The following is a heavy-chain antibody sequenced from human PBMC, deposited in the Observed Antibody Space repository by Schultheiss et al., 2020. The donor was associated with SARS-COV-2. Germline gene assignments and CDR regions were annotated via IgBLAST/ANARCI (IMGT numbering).Heavy chain of an antibody. Sequence: GGSLRLSCAASGFTFSSYAMSWVRQAPGKGLEWVSVISGSGGSTYYADSVKGRFTISRDNSKNTLYLQMNSLRAEDTAVYYCAKGGRRWLQLMYDAFEIWGQGTMVNVSS. CDR1: GFTFSSYA. CDR3: AKGGRRWLQLMYDAFEI. CDR2: ISGSGGST. V-gene: IGHV3-23*01. J-gene: IGHJ3*02. D-gene: IGHD5-24*01.